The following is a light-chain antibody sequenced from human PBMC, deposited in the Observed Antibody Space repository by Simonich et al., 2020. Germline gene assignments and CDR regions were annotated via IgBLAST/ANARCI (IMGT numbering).Light chain of an antibody. CDR1: SGSIASNY. J-gene: IGLJ3*02. CDR2: EDN. Sequence: NFMLTQPHSVSESPGKTVTISCTRSSGSIASNYVQWYHQRPGSAPTTVIYEDNQRPAGVPDRFSGSIDSSSNSASLNISGLKTEDEADYYCQSYDSSNWVFGGGTKLTVL. CDR3: QSYDSSNWV. V-gene: IGLV6-57*03.